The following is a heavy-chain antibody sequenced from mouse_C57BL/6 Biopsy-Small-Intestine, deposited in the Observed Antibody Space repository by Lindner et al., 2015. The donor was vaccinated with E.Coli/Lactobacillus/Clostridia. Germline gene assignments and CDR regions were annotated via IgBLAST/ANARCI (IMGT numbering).Heavy chain of an antibody. CDR3: ANYYYASSYVDLDY. J-gene: IGHJ4*01. Sequence: EVQRQESGGGLVKPGGSLKLSCAASGFTFSEYGMHWVRQPPEKGLEWVAYISSGSSTIYYADTVKGRFTISRDNAKNTLFLQMTSLRSEDTAMYYCANYYYASSYVDLDYWGQGTSVTVSS. CDR1: GFTFSEYG. D-gene: IGHD1-1*01. V-gene: IGHV5-17*01. CDR2: ISSGSSTI.